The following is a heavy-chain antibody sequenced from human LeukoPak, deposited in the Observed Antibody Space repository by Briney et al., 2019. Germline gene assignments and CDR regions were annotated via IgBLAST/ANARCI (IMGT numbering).Heavy chain of an antibody. CDR1: GRSISSYY. V-gene: IGHV4-59*01. D-gene: IGHD6-13*01. CDR2: IYYSGSP. J-gene: IGHJ6*04. Sequence: TSETLSLTCTVSGRSISSYYWSWIRQPPGKGLERIGHIYYSGSPNYNPSLKSRVTISVDTSKNKFSLKLSSVTAADTAVYYCARDSIAAGGTGRGYYYYGMDVWGKGTTVTVSS. CDR3: ARDSIAAGGTGRGYYYYGMDV.